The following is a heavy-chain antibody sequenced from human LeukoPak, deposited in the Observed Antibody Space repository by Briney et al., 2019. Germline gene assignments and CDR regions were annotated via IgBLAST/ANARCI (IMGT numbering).Heavy chain of an antibody. D-gene: IGHD3-3*01. CDR1: GFTFSSYS. Sequence: GGSRRLSCAASGFTFSSYSMNWIRQAPGKGLEWVSSISSSSSYIYYADSVKGRFTISRDNAKNSLYLQMNSLRAEDTAVYYCATEAITIFGVVTRDFDYWGQGTLVTVSS. J-gene: IGHJ4*02. CDR2: ISSSSSYI. V-gene: IGHV3-21*01. CDR3: ATEAITIFGVVTRDFDY.